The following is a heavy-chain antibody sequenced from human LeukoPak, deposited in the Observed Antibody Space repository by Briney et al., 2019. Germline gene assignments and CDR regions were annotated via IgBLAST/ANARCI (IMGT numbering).Heavy chain of an antibody. V-gene: IGHV4-34*01. CDR3: ARGPLPYYYYYYMGV. Sequence: PSETLSLTCAVYGGSFSGYYWSWIRQPPGKGREWIGEINHSGSTNYNPSLKSRVTIPVDTSKNQFSLKLSAVTAADTAVYYCARGPLPYYYYYYMGVWGKGTTVTVSS. J-gene: IGHJ6*03. CDR2: INHSGST. CDR1: GGSFSGYY. D-gene: IGHD2-2*01.